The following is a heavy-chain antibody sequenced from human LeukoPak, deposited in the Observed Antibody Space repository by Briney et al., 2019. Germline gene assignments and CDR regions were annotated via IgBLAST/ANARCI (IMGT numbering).Heavy chain of an antibody. V-gene: IGHV3-48*04. Sequence: GGSLRLSCAASGFTFSSYGMNWVRQAPGKELEWISYISSDSSTIYYAASVKGRFTISRDNAKNSLYLQMNSLRAEDTAVYYCARDKGPYDSSGYYSLWGQGTLVTVSS. D-gene: IGHD3-22*01. CDR1: GFTFSSYG. CDR3: ARDKGPYDSSGYYSL. J-gene: IGHJ4*02. CDR2: ISSDSSTI.